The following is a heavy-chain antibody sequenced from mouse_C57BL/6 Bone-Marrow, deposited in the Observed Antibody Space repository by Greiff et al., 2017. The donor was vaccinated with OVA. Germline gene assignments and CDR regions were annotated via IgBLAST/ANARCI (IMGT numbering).Heavy chain of an antibody. Sequence: QVQLQQSGAELARPGASVKLSCKASGYTFTSYGISWVKQRTGQGLEWIGEIYPRSGNTYYNEKFKGKATLTADKSSSTAYMELRSLTSEDSAVYFCASRDYYCSSYPLDYWGQGTTLTVSS. V-gene: IGHV1-81*01. D-gene: IGHD1-1*01. CDR1: GYTFTSYG. CDR3: ASRDYYCSSYPLDY. J-gene: IGHJ2*01. CDR2: IYPRSGNT.